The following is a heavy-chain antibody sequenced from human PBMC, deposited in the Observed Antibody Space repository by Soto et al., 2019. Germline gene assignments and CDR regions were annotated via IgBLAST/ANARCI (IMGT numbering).Heavy chain of an antibody. J-gene: IGHJ4*02. CDR1: GFTFSSYA. V-gene: IGHV3-23*01. CDR2: ISGSGGST. Sequence: GGSLRLSCAASGFTFSSYAMSWVRQAPGKGLEWVSAISGSGGSTYYADSVKGRFTISRDNSKNTLYLQMNSLRAEDTAVYYCAKGPREDDILPGSHSCWGQGTLLTVSS. D-gene: IGHD3-9*01. CDR3: AKGPREDDILPGSHSC.